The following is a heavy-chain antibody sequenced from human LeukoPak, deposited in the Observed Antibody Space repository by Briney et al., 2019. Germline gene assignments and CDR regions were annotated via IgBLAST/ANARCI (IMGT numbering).Heavy chain of an antibody. CDR3: ARAPYGDYEGDY. V-gene: IGHV3-53*01. D-gene: IGHD4-17*01. CDR1: GFTVSSNY. CDR2: IYSGGTT. J-gene: IGHJ4*02. Sequence: GGSLRLSCAASGFTVSSNYMSWVRRAPGKGLEWVSVIYSGGTTYYADSVKGRFTISRDNSKNTLYLQMNSLRAEDTAVYYCARAPYGDYEGDYWGQGTLVTVSS.